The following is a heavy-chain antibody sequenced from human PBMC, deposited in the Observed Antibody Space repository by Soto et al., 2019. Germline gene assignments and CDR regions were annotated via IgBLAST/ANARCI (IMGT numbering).Heavy chain of an antibody. CDR1: GASITSTTYF. CDR2: IYYGGKT. J-gene: IGHJ4*02. V-gene: IGHV4-39*01. Sequence: QLQLHESGPGLVKPSETLSLTCSLSGASITSTTYFWAWIRQPPGKGLEWVGSIYYGGKTHYNPSLKSRTTISVDRSRTQFSLQVSSETAADTAVYYCAKNLPRTGRFDYWGQGTVVTVSS. CDR3: AKNLPRTGRFDY.